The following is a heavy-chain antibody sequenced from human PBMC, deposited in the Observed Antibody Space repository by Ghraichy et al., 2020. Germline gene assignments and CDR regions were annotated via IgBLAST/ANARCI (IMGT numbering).Heavy chain of an antibody. CDR1: GYTFTGYY. D-gene: IGHD2-21*02. J-gene: IGHJ6*02. V-gene: IGHV1-2*02. CDR2: INPNSGGT. Sequence: ASVKVSCKASGYTFTGYYMHWVRQAPGQGLEWMGWINPNSGGTNYAQKFQGRVTMTRDTSISTAYMELSRLRSDDTAVYYCARLGPIVVVTSNYYYYGMDVWGQGTTVTVSS. CDR3: ARLGPIVVVTSNYYYYGMDV.